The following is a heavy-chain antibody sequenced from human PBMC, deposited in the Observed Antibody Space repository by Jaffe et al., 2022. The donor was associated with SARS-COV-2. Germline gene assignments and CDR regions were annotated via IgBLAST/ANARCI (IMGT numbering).Heavy chain of an antibody. V-gene: IGHV4-59*01. CDR1: GGSISSYY. J-gene: IGHJ4*02. CDR3: ARARGNPGYYDSSGYYDY. CDR2: IYYSGST. Sequence: QVQLQESGPGLVKPSETLSLTCTVSGGSISSYYWSWIRQPPGKGLEWIGYIYYSGSTNYNPSLKSRVTISVDTSKNQFSLKLSSVTAADTAVYYCARARGNPGYYDSSGYYDYWGQGTLVTVSS. D-gene: IGHD3-22*01.